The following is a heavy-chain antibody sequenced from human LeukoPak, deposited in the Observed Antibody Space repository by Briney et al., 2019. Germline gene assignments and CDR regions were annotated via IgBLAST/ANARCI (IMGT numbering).Heavy chain of an antibody. D-gene: IGHD2-2*01. CDR3: ARDRAMSFDY. Sequence: PGGSLRLSCAASGFTFSSYAMHWVRQAPGKGLEWVAVISYDGSNKYYADSVKGRFTISRDNSKNTLYLQMNSLRAEDTAVYYCARDRAMSFDYWGRGTLVTVSS. CDR1: GFTFSSYA. J-gene: IGHJ4*02. V-gene: IGHV3-30-3*01. CDR2: ISYDGSNK.